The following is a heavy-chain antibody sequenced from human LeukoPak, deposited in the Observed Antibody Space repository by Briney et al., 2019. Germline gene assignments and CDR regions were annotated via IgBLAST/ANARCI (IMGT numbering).Heavy chain of an antibody. D-gene: IGHD3-10*01. CDR2: ISGSGGST. J-gene: IGHJ6*02. CDR3: ATPLTMVRGARYYYGMDV. CDR1: GFTFSSYA. V-gene: IGHV3-23*01. Sequence: GGSLRLSCAASGFTFSSYAMSWVRQAPGKGLEWVSAISGSGGSTYYADSVKGRLTISRDNSKNTLYLQMNSLRAEDTAVYYCATPLTMVRGARYYYGMDVWGQGTTVTVSS.